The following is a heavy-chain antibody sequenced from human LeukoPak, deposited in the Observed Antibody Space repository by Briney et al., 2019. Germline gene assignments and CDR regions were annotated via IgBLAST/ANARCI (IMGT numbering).Heavy chain of an antibody. D-gene: IGHD4-11*01. CDR2: IYYSGST. CDR3: ARRYSNYFFDY. J-gene: IGHJ4*02. CDR1: GGSISSYY. Sequence: SETLSLTCTVSGGSISSYYWSWIRQPPGKGLEWIGYIYYSGSTNYNPSLKSRVTISVDTSKNQFSLKMSSVTAADTAVYYCARRYSNYFFDYWGQGTLVTVSS. V-gene: IGHV4-59*08.